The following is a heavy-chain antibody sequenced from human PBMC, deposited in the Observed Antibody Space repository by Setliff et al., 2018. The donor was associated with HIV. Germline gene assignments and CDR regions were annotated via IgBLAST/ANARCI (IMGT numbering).Heavy chain of an antibody. CDR2: INSDGSTV. Sequence: PGGSLRLSCAAPGFTFSYYWMHWVRQAPGKGLEWVARINSDGSTVEHAGAVKGRLTISRDNARNTLYLEMNSLRVEDAAMYYCVRVAGFSSSWFGYWGQGTLVTVSS. J-gene: IGHJ5*01. D-gene: IGHD6-13*01. CDR3: VRVAGFSSSWFGY. CDR1: GFTFSYYW. V-gene: IGHV3-74*03.